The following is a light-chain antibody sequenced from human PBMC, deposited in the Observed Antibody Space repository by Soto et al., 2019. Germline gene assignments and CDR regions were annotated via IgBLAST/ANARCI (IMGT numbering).Light chain of an antibody. V-gene: IGKV3D-15*01. Sequence: IVLTQSPATLSVSPGERVTLSCRASENVGTNLAWYQQRPGQPPRLLIYGSCTRATGISATFSGSGSRTEFTLTISSLQSEDSAVYYCQQYNNWGLSFGGGTRVEIK. CDR3: QQYNNWGLS. J-gene: IGKJ4*01. CDR2: GSC. CDR1: ENVGTN.